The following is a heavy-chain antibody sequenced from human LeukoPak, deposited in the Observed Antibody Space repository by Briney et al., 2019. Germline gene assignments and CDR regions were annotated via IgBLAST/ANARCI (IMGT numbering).Heavy chain of an antibody. CDR3: AREWIQVYYFDY. V-gene: IGHV4-61*02. CDR2: IYTSGST. Sequence: SETLSLTCTVSGGSISSGSYYWSWIRQPAGKGLEWIGRIYTSGSTNYNPSLKSRVTISVDTSKNQFSLKLSSVTAADTAVYYCAREWIQVYYFDYWGQGTLVTASS. J-gene: IGHJ4*02. CDR1: GGSISSGSYY. D-gene: IGHD5-18*01.